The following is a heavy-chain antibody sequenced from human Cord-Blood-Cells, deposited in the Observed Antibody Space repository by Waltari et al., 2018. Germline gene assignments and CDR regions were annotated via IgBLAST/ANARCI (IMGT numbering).Heavy chain of an antibody. V-gene: IGHV4-34*01. CDR1: GGSFSGYY. Sequence: QVQLQQWGAGLLKPSETLSLTCAVYGGSFSGYYWSWIRQPPGKGLEWIGEINHSGSTNYNPSLKSRVTISVDTSKNQFSLKLSSVTAADTAVYYCARPRANWGDRAFDIWGQGTMVTVSS. CDR3: ARPRANWGDRAFDI. CDR2: INHSGST. J-gene: IGHJ3*02. D-gene: IGHD7-27*01.